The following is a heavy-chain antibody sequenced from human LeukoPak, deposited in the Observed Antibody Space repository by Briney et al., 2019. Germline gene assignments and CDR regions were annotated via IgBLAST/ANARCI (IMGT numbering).Heavy chain of an antibody. D-gene: IGHD5-18*01. V-gene: IGHV1-18*01. CDR2: ISAYNGNT. CDR1: GYTFTSYG. Sequence: GASVKVSCKASGYTFTSYGISWVRQAPGQGLEWMGWISAYNGNTNYAQKFQGRVTMTRNTSISTAYMELSSLRSEDTAVYYCARDTAMVSDYWGQGTLVTVSS. CDR3: ARDTAMVSDY. J-gene: IGHJ4*02.